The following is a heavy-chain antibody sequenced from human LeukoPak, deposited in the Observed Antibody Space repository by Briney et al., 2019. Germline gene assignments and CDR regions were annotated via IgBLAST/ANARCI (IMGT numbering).Heavy chain of an antibody. Sequence: PGGSLRLSCAASGFTFGSYWMHWVRQAPGKGLVWVSRINTDGGSTTYADSVKGRFTISRDNAKNTLYLQMNSLRAEDTAVYYCARDGGSYRARFGYWGQGTLVTVSS. V-gene: IGHV3-74*01. CDR1: GFTFGSYW. CDR2: INTDGGST. CDR3: ARDGGSYRARFGY. J-gene: IGHJ4*02. D-gene: IGHD1-26*01.